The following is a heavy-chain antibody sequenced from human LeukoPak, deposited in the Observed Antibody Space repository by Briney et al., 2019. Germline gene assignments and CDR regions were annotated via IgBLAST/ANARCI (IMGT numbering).Heavy chain of an antibody. J-gene: IGHJ4*02. CDR3: ATDHPMYGSGIHY. CDR1: GYTLTELS. V-gene: IGHV1-24*01. Sequence: ASVKVSCKVSGYTLTELSMHWVRQAPGKGLEWMGDFDPEDGEIIYPQKFQVRVTMTEDIFTDTAYMELSSLRSEDTAVYYCATDHPMYGSGIHYWGQGTLVTVSS. D-gene: IGHD3-10*01. CDR2: FDPEDGEI.